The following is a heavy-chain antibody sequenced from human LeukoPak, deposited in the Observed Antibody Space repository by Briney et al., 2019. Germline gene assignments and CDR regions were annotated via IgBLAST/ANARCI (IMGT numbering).Heavy chain of an antibody. CDR2: ISGGGGST. V-gene: IGHV3-23*01. CDR1: GFTFNSYA. Sequence: PGGSLRLSCAASGFTFNSYAMNWVRQAPGKGLEWVSGISGGGGSTDYADSVKGRFTISRDNSKNTVYMKMNSLRAEDTAVYYCANRSGSSGYYTLFDYWGQGTLATVS. D-gene: IGHD3-22*01. CDR3: ANRSGSSGYYTLFDY. J-gene: IGHJ4*02.